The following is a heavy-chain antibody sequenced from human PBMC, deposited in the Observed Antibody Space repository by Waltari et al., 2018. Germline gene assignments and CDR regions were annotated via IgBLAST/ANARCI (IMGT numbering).Heavy chain of an antibody. CDR1: GFSFSTCE. CDR3: VKGGWLDD. J-gene: IGHJ4*02. Sequence: EVRLWESGGGVTYVGGSLRLSCAASGFSFSTCEMTWARQVPGKGLEWVAFISEDSQRIFYATSVRGRFAVSRDNSKNLIFLHMTNLRVDDTATYFCVKGGWLDDWGQGSLVTVSS. D-gene: IGHD2-15*01. CDR2: ISEDSQRI. V-gene: IGHV3-23*01.